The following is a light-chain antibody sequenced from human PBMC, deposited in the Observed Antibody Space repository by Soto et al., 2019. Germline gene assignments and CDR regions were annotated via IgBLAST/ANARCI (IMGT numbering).Light chain of an antibody. J-gene: IGKJ1*01. CDR1: QSISNS. CDR3: QQSHSFSLT. CDR2: GTS. V-gene: IGKV1-39*01. Sequence: DIQLTQSPSSLSASVGDRVTITCRASQSISNSLNWYQQKPGKAPNLLIYGTSDLQSGVPSRFSGSGSVTEFTLTISSLQRDYFATYYCQQSHSFSLTFGQGTKVEI.